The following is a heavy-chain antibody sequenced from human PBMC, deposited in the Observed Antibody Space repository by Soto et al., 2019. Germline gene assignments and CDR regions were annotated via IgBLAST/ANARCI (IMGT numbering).Heavy chain of an antibody. J-gene: IGHJ4*02. CDR2: ISYDGSNK. V-gene: IGHV3-30-3*01. Sequence: QVQLVESGGGVVQPGRSLRLSCAASGFTFSSYAMHWVRQAPGKGLEWVAVISYDGSNKYYADSVKGRFTISRDNCKNTLYLQMNSLRAEDTAAYYCARDSHARFLEWSYFDYWGQGTLVTVSS. CDR1: GFTFSSYA. CDR3: ARDSHARFLEWSYFDY. D-gene: IGHD3-3*01.